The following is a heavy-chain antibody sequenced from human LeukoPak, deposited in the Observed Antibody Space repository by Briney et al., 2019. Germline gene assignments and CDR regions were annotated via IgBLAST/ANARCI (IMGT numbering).Heavy chain of an antibody. CDR1: GFTVSSSY. CDR3: ARNLEAADTDYLDY. Sequence: GGSLSLSCAASGFTVSSSYMSWVRQAPGKGLEWDSIISSAGTTYYADSVKGRFTISRDNSKNTVYLQVSSMRDEDMSVYSRARNLEAADTDYLDYWGQGTLVTVSS. J-gene: IGHJ4*02. CDR2: ISSAGTT. V-gene: IGHV3-66*01. D-gene: IGHD6-13*01.